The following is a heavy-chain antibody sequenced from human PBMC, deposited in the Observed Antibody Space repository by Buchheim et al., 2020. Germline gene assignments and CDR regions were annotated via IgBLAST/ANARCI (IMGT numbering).Heavy chain of an antibody. CDR1: GFTVSSDW. CDR3: TRSANFFRGMDV. J-gene: IGHJ6*02. D-gene: IGHD2-15*01. V-gene: IGHV3-74*01. Sequence: EERLVESGGGLGQPGGSLRLSCAAAGFTVSSDWRHWVRQAPGKGLVWVSRITPDGSDTTYADSVKGRFTISRDNGRKTLYLQMNSLRGEDTAIYYCTRSANFFRGMDVWGQGTT. CDR2: ITPDGSDT.